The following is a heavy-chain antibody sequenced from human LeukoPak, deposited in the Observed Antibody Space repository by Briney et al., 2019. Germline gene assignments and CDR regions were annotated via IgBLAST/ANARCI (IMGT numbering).Heavy chain of an antibody. D-gene: IGHD6-13*01. Sequence: SETLSLTCAVYGGSFSGYYWSWIRQPPGKGLEWIGEINHSGSTNYNPSLKSRVTISVDTSKNQFSLKLSSVTAADTAVYYCAKVRHSSSWHKVRDDAFDIWGQGTMVTVSS. CDR2: INHSGST. CDR3: AKVRHSSSWHKVRDDAFDI. J-gene: IGHJ3*02. CDR1: GGSFSGYY. V-gene: IGHV4-34*01.